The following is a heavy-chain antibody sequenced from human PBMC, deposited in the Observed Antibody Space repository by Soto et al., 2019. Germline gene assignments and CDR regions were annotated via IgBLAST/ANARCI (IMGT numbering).Heavy chain of an antibody. V-gene: IGHV4-34*01. CDR3: ARGGIAARLGY. CDR2: INHSGST. J-gene: IGHJ4*02. CDR1: GGSSSGYY. Sequence: SETLSLTCAVYGGSSSGYYWSWIRQPPGKGLEWIGEINHSGSTNYNPSLKSRVTISVDTSKNQFSLKLSSVTAADTAVYYCARGGIAARLGYWGQGTLVTVSS. D-gene: IGHD6-6*01.